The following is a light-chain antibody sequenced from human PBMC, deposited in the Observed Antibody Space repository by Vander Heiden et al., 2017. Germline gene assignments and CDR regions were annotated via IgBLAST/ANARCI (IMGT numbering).Light chain of an antibody. CDR3: QQYNNWPPWT. J-gene: IGKJ1*01. V-gene: IGKV3-15*01. CDR1: QSVSTN. Sequence: EIVMTQSPATLSVSPGERATLSCRASQSVSTNLARYQQKPGQGPRLLIFAASTRAPGDPDRISGSGSGTEFALTISSLQSEDFAVYFCQQYNNWPPWTFGQGTKVEIK. CDR2: AAS.